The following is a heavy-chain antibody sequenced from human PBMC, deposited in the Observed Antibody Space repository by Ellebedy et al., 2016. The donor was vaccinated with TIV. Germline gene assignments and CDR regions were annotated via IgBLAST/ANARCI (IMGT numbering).Heavy chain of an antibody. CDR1: GGTFSSYA. CDR2: IIPIFGTA. D-gene: IGHD3-10*02. CDR3: ARGSSVYGGGMDV. J-gene: IGHJ6*02. V-gene: IGHV1-69*13. Sequence: SVKVSXXASGGTFSSYAISWVRQAPGQGLEWMGGIIPIFGTANYAQKFQGRVTITADESTSTAYMELSSLRSEDTAVYYCARGSSVYGGGMDVWGQGTTVTVSS.